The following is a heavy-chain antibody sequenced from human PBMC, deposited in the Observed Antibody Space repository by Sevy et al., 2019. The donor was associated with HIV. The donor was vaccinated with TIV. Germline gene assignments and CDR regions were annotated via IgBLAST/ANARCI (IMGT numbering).Heavy chain of an antibody. D-gene: IGHD5-12*01. J-gene: IGHJ5*02. CDR2: IHYTGST. Sequence: SETLSLTCTVSGGSISAYHWSWIRQPPGKGLEWIGYIHYTGSTKYNPSLESRVTISVETSKNQFSLKLSSVTAADTAVYYCARAPPVRSGDDSLNWFAPWGQGTLVTVSS. CDR1: GGSISAYH. V-gene: IGHV4-59*01. CDR3: ARAPPVRSGDDSLNWFAP.